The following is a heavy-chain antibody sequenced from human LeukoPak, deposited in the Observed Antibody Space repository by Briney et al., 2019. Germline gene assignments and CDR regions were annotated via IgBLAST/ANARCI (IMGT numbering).Heavy chain of an antibody. D-gene: IGHD1-7*01. Sequence: KPSETLSLTCAVYGGSFSGYYWSWIRQPPGKGLEWIGEINHSGSTNYNPSLKSRVTISVDTSKNQFSLKLSSVTAADTAVYYCARGGELELYFDYWGQGTLVTVSS. V-gene: IGHV4-34*01. CDR1: GGSFSGYY. CDR3: ARGGELELYFDY. J-gene: IGHJ4*02. CDR2: INHSGST.